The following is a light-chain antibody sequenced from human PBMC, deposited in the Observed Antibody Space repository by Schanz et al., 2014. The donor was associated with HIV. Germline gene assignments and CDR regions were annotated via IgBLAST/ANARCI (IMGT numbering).Light chain of an antibody. J-gene: IGLJ3*02. CDR1: SSNIGAGYD. V-gene: IGLV1-40*01. CDR3: QSYDSSLSVV. CDR2: GNN. Sequence: QSVLTQPPSVSGAPGQRVTISCTGSSSNIGAGYDVHWYKQLPETAPKLLMFGNNNRPSGVPGRFSGSKSGTSASLAITGLQPEDEADYYCQSYDSSLSVVFGGGTKLTVL.